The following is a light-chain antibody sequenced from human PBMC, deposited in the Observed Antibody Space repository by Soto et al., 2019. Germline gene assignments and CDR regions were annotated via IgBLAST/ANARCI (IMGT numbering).Light chain of an antibody. CDR2: DVH. V-gene: IGLV2-14*03. Sequence: QSALTQPASVSGSPGQSITISCTGTSSDVGYYNYVSWYQQHPGKAPKLMIYDVHYRPSGVSDRFSGSKSGNTASLTLSGLQADDEADYYCSSYTSSSTLVFGTGTKVTVL. CDR3: SSYTSSSTLV. CDR1: SSDVGYYNY. J-gene: IGLJ1*01.